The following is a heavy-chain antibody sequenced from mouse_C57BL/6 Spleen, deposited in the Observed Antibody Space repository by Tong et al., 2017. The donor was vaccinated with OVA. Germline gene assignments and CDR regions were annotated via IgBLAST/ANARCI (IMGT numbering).Heavy chain of an antibody. CDR3: TREDYYGSSYFAY. V-gene: IGHV1-5*01. Sequence: EVQLQESGAELARPGASVKMSCKTSGYTFTSYWMHWVKQRPGQGLEWIGAIYPGNSDTSYNQKFKGKAKLTAVTSASTAYMELSSLTNEDSAVYYCTREDYYGSSYFAYWGQGTLVTVSA. D-gene: IGHD1-1*01. CDR1: GYTFTSYW. CDR2: IYPGNSDT. J-gene: IGHJ3*01.